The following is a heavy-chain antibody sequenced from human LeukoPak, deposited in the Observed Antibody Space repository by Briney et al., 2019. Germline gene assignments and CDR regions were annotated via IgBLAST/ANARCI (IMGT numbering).Heavy chain of an antibody. CDR3: ARGGSYLSAFDI. CDR2: IIPIFETP. Sequence: SVKVSCKASGGTFNSYAISWVRQAPGQGLEWMGGIIPIFETPTYAQKFHGRVTITADESTSTAYMELSSLRSEDTAVYYCARGGSYLSAFDIWGQGTMVTVSS. CDR1: GGTFNSYA. V-gene: IGHV1-69*13. D-gene: IGHD1-26*01. J-gene: IGHJ3*02.